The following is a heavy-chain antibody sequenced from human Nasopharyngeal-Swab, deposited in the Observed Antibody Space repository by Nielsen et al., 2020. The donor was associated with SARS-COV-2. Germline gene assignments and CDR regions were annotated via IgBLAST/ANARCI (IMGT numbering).Heavy chain of an antibody. J-gene: IGHJ6*03. CDR1: GFTFSSYD. V-gene: IGHV3-13*01. CDR2: IGTAGDT. Sequence: GGSLRLSCAASGFTFSSYDMHWVRQATGKGLEWVSAIGTAGDTYYPGSVKGRFTISRENAKNSLYLQMNSLRAGDTAVYYCARGEQQLVRRYYYYMDVWGKGTTVTVSS. CDR3: ARGEQQLVRRYYYYMDV. D-gene: IGHD6-13*01.